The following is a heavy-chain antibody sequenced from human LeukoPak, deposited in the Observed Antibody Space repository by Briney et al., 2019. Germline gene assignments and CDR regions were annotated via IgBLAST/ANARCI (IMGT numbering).Heavy chain of an antibody. V-gene: IGHV3-30*18. CDR3: AKDDGDYVELPVDYFDY. CDR2: ISYDGSNK. Sequence: PGGSLRLSCAASGFTFSGYGMHWVRQAPGKGLEWVAVISYDGSNKYYADSVKGRFTISRDNSKNTLYLQMNSLRAEDTAVYYCAKDDGDYVELPVDYFDYWGQGTLVTVSS. J-gene: IGHJ4*02. CDR1: GFTFSGYG. D-gene: IGHD4-17*01.